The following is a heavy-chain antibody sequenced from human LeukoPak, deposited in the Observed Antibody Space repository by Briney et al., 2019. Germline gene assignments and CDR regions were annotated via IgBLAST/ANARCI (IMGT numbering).Heavy chain of an antibody. V-gene: IGHV4-61*02. J-gene: IGHJ4*02. D-gene: IGHD3-3*01. CDR1: GGSISSGSYY. CDR3: ARGLPPAYYDFWSRPDY. Sequence: PSETLSLTCTVSGGSISSGSYYWRWIRQPAGKGLEWIGRICTSGSTNYNPALKSRVTISVDTSKNQFSLNLSSVTAADTAVYYCARGLPPAYYDFWSRPDYWGQGTLVTVSS. CDR2: ICTSGST.